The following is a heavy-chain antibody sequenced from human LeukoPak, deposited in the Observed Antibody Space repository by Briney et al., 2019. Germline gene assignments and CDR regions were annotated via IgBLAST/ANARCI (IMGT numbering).Heavy chain of an antibody. CDR1: GFIFSSYS. CDR2: ISATGNYI. D-gene: IGHD5-18*01. J-gene: IGHJ4*02. CDR3: ARDRSGYTFDD. V-gene: IGHV3-21*01. Sequence: PGGSLRLSCAASGFIFSSYSMNWVRRAPGKGLEWVSSISATGNYIYYADSVKGRFTISRDNAKNSLYLQMNSLRAEDTAVYYCARDRSGYTFDDWGQGTLVTVSS.